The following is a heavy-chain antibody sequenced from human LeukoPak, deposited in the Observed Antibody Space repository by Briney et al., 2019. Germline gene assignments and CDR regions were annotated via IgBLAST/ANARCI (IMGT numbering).Heavy chain of an antibody. Sequence: PSETLSLTCAVHGGSFSGYYWSWIRQPPGKGLEWIGEINHSGSTNYNPSLKSRVTISVDTSKNQFSLKLSSVTAADTAVYYCARDLPYNYDILTGYFRWFNPWGQGTLVTVSS. CDR1: GGSFSGYY. CDR3: ARDLPYNYDILTGYFRWFNP. CDR2: INHSGST. J-gene: IGHJ5*02. V-gene: IGHV4-34*01. D-gene: IGHD3-9*01.